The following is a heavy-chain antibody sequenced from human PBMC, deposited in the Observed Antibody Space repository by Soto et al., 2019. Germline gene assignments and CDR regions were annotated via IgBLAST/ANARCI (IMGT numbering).Heavy chain of an antibody. J-gene: IGHJ4*02. Sequence: EVQLLESGGGLVQPGGSLRLSCAASGFTFSSYAMSWVRQAPGKGLEWVSAISGSGGSTYYADSVKGRFTIARDNSKNTLYLQMNSLRAEDTAVYYCAKFSSLVVVAATLDYWGQGTLVTVSS. CDR2: ISGSGGST. D-gene: IGHD2-15*01. V-gene: IGHV3-23*01. CDR1: GFTFSSYA. CDR3: AKFSSLVVVAATLDY.